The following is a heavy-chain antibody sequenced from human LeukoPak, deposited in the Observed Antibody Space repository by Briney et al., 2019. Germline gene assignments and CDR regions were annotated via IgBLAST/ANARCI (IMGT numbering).Heavy chain of an antibody. J-gene: IGHJ4*02. CDR3: ARDLIYRGGDCYDY. CDR1: GFTFSSYW. CDR2: IKQDGSEK. V-gene: IGHV3-7*01. D-gene: IGHD2-21*01. Sequence: GGSLRLSCAASGFTFSSYWMSWVRQAPGKGLEWVANIKQDGSEKYYVDSVKGRFTISRDNAKNSLYLQMNSLRAEDTAVYYCARDLIYRGGDCYDYWGQGTLVTVSS.